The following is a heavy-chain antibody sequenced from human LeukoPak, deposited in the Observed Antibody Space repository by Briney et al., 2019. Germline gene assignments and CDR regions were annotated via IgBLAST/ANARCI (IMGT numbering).Heavy chain of an antibody. CDR3: AKDTYGDYNFDY. D-gene: IGHD4-17*01. CDR2: ISGSGRNP. CDR1: GFTFSNHV. Sequence: GGSLRLSCAASGFTFSNHVITWVRQAPGKGLEWVSSISGSGRNPYYADSVKGRFTISRDNSRNTVDLQMNSLRAEDTAVYYCAKDTYGDYNFDYWGQGTLVTVSS. J-gene: IGHJ4*02. V-gene: IGHV3-23*01.